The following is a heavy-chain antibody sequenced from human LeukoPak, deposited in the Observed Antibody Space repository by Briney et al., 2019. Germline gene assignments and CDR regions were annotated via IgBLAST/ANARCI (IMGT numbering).Heavy chain of an antibody. J-gene: IGHJ5*02. CDR3: ARVRVLYSSSWYYWFDP. V-gene: IGHV1-69*06. CDR1: GGTFSSYA. CDR2: IIPIFGTA. Sequence: SVKVSCKASGGTFSSYAISWVRQAPGQGLEWMGGIIPIFGTANYAQKFQGRVTITADKSTSTAYMELSSLRSEDTAVYYCARVRVLYSSSWYYWFDPWGQGTLVTVSS. D-gene: IGHD6-13*01.